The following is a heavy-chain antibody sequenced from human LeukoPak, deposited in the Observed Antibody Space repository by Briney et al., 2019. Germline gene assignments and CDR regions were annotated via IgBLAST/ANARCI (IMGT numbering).Heavy chain of an antibody. V-gene: IGHV3-23*01. CDR1: GFTVSTNY. Sequence: PGGSLRLSCAASGFTVSTNYMRWVRQAPGKGLEWVSAISGSGGSTYYADSVKGRFTISRDNSKNTLYLQMNSLRAEDTAVYYCAKLGSGSYTPFDYWGQGTLVTVSS. CDR3: AKLGSGSYTPFDY. D-gene: IGHD3-10*01. CDR2: ISGSGGST. J-gene: IGHJ4*02.